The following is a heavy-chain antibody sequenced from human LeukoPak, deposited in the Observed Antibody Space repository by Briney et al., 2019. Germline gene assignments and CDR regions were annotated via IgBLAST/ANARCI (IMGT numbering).Heavy chain of an antibody. Sequence: GGSLRLSCAASGFAFSSNAMSWVRQAPGKGLEWVSTISNSDDSTYYADSVKGRLTISRDNSENTLYLQMNSLRAEDTAVYYCAKATGYLLWGQGTLVTVSS. D-gene: IGHD1-14*01. CDR2: ISNSDDST. CDR1: GFAFSSNA. CDR3: AKATGYLL. V-gene: IGHV3-23*01. J-gene: IGHJ4*02.